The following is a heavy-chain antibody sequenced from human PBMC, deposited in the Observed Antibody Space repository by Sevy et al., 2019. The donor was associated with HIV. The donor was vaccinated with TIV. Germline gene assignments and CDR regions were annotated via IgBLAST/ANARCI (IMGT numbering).Heavy chain of an antibody. V-gene: IGHV5-51*01. Sequence: GESLKISCRGSGYDFSTYWIAWVRQMPGKGLELMGIIFPGDSDTRYSPSFQGQVTISADDSIRTSYLQWRSLKASDTAIYYSARRGILLRGGDYFYYGLDVWGQGTTVTVSS. CDR2: IFPGDSDT. J-gene: IGHJ6*02. CDR1: GYDFSTYW. D-gene: IGHD1-26*01. CDR3: ARRGILLRGGDYFYYGLDV.